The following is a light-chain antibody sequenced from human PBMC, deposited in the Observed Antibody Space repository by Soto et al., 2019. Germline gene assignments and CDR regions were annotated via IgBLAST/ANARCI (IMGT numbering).Light chain of an antibody. Sequence: DIQMTQSPSTLSASVGDRVTITCRASQSIDSWLAWYQHKPGKAPKLLIFKASTLETGVPSRFSGSGSETEFTLTISSLQPDDSATYYCQPYNSYSRTFGQGTKVHI. CDR2: KAS. CDR1: QSIDSW. V-gene: IGKV1-5*03. J-gene: IGKJ1*01. CDR3: QPYNSYSRT.